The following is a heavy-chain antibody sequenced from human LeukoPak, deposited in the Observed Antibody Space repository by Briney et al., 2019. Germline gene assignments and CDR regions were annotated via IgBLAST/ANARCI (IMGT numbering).Heavy chain of an antibody. D-gene: IGHD2-2*01. Sequence: GGSLRLSCAASGFTFSSYAMHWVRQAPCKGLEWVAVISYDGSNKYYADSVKGRFTISRDNSKNTLYLQMNSLRAEDTAVYYCAINLPGTETSDAFDIWGQGTMVTVSS. J-gene: IGHJ3*02. V-gene: IGHV3-30-3*01. CDR3: AINLPGTETSDAFDI. CDR1: GFTFSSYA. CDR2: ISYDGSNK.